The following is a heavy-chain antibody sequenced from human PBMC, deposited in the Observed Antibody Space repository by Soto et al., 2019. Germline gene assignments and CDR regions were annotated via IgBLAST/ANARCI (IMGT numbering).Heavy chain of an antibody. V-gene: IGHV1-18*01. CDR1: GYTFTSYG. CDR3: ARPILRDYDCWSGSLGAFDI. D-gene: IGHD3-3*01. Sequence: QVQLVQSGAEVKKPGASVKVSCKASGYTFTSYGISWVRQAPGQGLEWMGWISAYNGNTNYAQKLQGRVTMTTDTSTSTAYMELRSLRSDDTAVYYCARPILRDYDCWSGSLGAFDIWGQGTMVTVSS. CDR2: ISAYNGNT. J-gene: IGHJ3*02.